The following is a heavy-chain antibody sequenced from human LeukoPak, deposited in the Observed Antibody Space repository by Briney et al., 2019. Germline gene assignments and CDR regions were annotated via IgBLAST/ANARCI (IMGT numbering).Heavy chain of an antibody. CDR1: GGSFSDYF. CDR3: ARSHSSSSEVSLGY. Sequence: SETLSLTCAIYGGSFSDYFWSWIRQPPGKGVEWIGEINHSGSTNYNPSLKSRVTISVDTSKNQFSLKLSSVTAADTAVYFCARSHSSSSEVSLGYWGQGTLVTVSS. D-gene: IGHD6-6*01. V-gene: IGHV4-34*01. CDR2: INHSGST. J-gene: IGHJ4*02.